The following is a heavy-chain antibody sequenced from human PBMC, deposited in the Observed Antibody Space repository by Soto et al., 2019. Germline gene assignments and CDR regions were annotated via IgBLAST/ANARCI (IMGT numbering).Heavy chain of an antibody. CDR3: ARTYYYDSSGPRISYFAY. J-gene: IGHJ4*02. D-gene: IGHD3-22*01. V-gene: IGHV4-31*03. CDR2: IYYSGST. Sequence: SETLSLTCTVSGGSISSGGYYWSWIRQHPGKGLEWIGYIYYSGSTYYNPSLKSRVTISVDTSKNQFSLKLSSVTAADTAMYYCARTYYYDSSGPRISYFAYWGQGTLVTVSS. CDR1: GGSISSGGYY.